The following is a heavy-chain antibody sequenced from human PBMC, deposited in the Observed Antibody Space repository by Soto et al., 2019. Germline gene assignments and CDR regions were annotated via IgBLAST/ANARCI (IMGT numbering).Heavy chain of an antibody. CDR1: GGSISSYY. CDR3: ASIPQPRGYSGYDPPTY. Sequence: PSETLSLTCTVSGGSISSYYWSWIRQPPGKGLEWIGYIYYSGSTNYNPSLKSRVTISVDTSKNQFSLKLSSVTAADTAVYYCASIPQPRGYSGYDPPTYWGQGTLVTVSS. D-gene: IGHD5-12*01. V-gene: IGHV4-59*01. CDR2: IYYSGST. J-gene: IGHJ4*02.